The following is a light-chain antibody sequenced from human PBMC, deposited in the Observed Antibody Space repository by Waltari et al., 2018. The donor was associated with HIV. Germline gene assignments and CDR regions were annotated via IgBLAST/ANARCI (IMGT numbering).Light chain of an antibody. J-gene: IGLJ1*01. Sequence: QSALTQPASVSGSPGQSITISCTGTSSDVGGSNSVSWYQLHPGKVPKLMIYAVSNRPSGVSNRFSGSKSDNTASLTISGLQAEDEADYYCSSYTSTSTVYVFGTGTEVTVL. CDR1: SSDVGGSNS. V-gene: IGLV2-14*03. CDR2: AVS. CDR3: SSYTSTSTVYV.